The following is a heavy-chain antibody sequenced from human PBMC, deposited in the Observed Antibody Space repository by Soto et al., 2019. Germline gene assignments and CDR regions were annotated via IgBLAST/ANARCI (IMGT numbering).Heavy chain of an antibody. CDR1: GFNFHSYA. V-gene: IGHV3-23*01. Sequence: EVQLLESGGGLVQPGGSLRLSCAASGFNFHSYAMSWVRQAPGKGLEWVSGIDGSGGSTFYADSVKGRFTISRDNSKTKLYLQMNSLRAEDTGVYYCAKERATVTTNDWGQGTLVTVYS. CDR2: IDGSGGST. J-gene: IGHJ4*02. D-gene: IGHD4-17*01. CDR3: AKERATVTTND.